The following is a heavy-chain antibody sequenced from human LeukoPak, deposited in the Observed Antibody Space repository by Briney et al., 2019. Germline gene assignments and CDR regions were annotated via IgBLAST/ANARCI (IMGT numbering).Heavy chain of an antibody. D-gene: IGHD1-26*01. J-gene: IGHJ4*02. V-gene: IGHV1-24*01. CDR1: GYTLTELS. Sequence: ASVKVSCKVSGYTLTELSMHWVRQAPGKGLEWMGGFDPEDGETIYAQKFQGRVTITADKSTSTAYMELSSLRSEDTAVYYCARDPGPSGSPAAQGDWGQGTLVTVSS. CDR3: ARDPGPSGSPAAQGD. CDR2: FDPEDGET.